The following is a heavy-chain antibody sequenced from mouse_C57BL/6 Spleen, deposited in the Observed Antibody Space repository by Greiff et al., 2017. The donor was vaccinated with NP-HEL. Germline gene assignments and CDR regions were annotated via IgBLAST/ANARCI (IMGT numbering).Heavy chain of an antibody. J-gene: IGHJ3*01. CDR1: GYAFSSYW. V-gene: IGHV1-80*01. D-gene: IGHD2-4*01. CDR2: IYPGDGDT. CDR3: ARSGIYYDYDGAWFAY. Sequence: QVQLKESGAELVKPGASVKISCKASGYAFSSYWMNWVKQRPGKGLEWIGQIYPGDGDTNYNGKFKGKATLTADKSSSTAYMQLSSLTSEDSAVYFCARSGIYYDYDGAWFAYWGQGTLVTVSA.